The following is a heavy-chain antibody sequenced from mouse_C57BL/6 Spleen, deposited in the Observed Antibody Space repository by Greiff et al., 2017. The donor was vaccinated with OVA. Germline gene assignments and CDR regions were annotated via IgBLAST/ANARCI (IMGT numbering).Heavy chain of an antibody. J-gene: IGHJ2*01. Sequence: QVQLQQPGAELVKPGASVKLSCKASGYTFTSYWMQWVKQRPGQGLEWIGEIDPSDSYTNYNQKFKGKATLTVDTSSSTAYMQLSSLTSEDSAVYYCARWGYGSSYAVDYWGQGTTLTVSS. V-gene: IGHV1-50*01. CDR2: IDPSDSYT. CDR1: GYTFTSYW. CDR3: ARWGYGSSYAVDY. D-gene: IGHD1-1*01.